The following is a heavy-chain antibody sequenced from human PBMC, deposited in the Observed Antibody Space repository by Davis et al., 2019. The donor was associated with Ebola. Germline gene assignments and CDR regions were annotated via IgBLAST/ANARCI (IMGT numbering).Heavy chain of an antibody. CDR2: MYYSGSITYSGSI. D-gene: IGHD3-10*01. CDR1: GGSISSSSYY. Sequence: SETLSLTCTVSGGSISSSSYYWGWIRQPPGKGLEWIGSMYYSGSITYSGSIYYNPSLKSRVTMSIDKSKNQLSLRLSSVTAADTAMYYCARHILGSGSYYSRFDYWGHGTLVTVSS. J-gene: IGHJ4*01. V-gene: IGHV4-39*01. CDR3: ARHILGSGSYYSRFDY.